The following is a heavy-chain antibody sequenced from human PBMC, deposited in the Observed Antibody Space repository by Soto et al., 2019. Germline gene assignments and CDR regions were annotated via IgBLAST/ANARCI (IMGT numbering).Heavy chain of an antibody. V-gene: IGHV4-59*01. CDR2: IDYSGSA. J-gene: IGHJ4*02. CDR3: ARVAYTSGFNFCDY. D-gene: IGHD6-19*01. Sequence: SETLSLTCTFSVGSIISYYWSWIRQSPGKGLEWIGYIDYSGSANYNPSLKSRVTMSADTSKNQFSLRLSSMTAADTAVYYCARVAYTSGFNFCDYWGPGTLVTVSS. CDR1: VGSIISYY.